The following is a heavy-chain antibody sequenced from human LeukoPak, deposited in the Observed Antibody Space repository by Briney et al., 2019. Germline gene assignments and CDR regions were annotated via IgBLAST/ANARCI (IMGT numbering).Heavy chain of an antibody. Sequence: GGSLRLSCAASGFTFDDYGMSWVRQAPGKGLEWVSGINWNGGSTGYADSVKGRFTISRDNAKNSLYLQMNSLRAEDTAVYYCAKGRIYEPFDIWGQGTMVTVSS. CDR3: AKGRIYEPFDI. J-gene: IGHJ3*02. CDR1: GFTFDDYG. V-gene: IGHV3-20*04. CDR2: INWNGGST. D-gene: IGHD5/OR15-5a*01.